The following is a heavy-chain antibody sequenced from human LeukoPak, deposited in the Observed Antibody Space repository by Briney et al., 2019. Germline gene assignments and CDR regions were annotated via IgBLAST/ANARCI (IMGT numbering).Heavy chain of an antibody. J-gene: IGHJ5*02. CDR1: GFTFSSYA. CDR3: ASRYGSGSYPAPNWFDP. Sequence: GSLRLSCAASGFTFSSYAMHWIRQPPGKGLEWIGEINHSGSTNYNPSPKSRVTISVDTSKNQFSLKLSSATAADTAVYYCASRYGSGSYPAPNWFDPWGQGTLVTVSS. V-gene: IGHV4-34*01. CDR2: INHSGST. D-gene: IGHD3-10*01.